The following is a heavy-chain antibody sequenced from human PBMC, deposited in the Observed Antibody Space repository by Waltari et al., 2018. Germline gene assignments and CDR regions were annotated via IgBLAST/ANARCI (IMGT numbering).Heavy chain of an antibody. CDR2: INSDGSST. CDR1: GFTFTRYL. Sequence: EVQLDESGGGLVQPGGSLRLSCSASGFTFTRYLMNWVRQAPGKGLVRVARINSDGSSTTYADSVKGRFPISRDNAKNTVYLQMNSLRVEDTAVYYCTRALWLGELYDYWGQGTLVTVSS. V-gene: IGHV3-74*01. D-gene: IGHD3-10*01. CDR3: TRALWLGELYDY. J-gene: IGHJ4*02.